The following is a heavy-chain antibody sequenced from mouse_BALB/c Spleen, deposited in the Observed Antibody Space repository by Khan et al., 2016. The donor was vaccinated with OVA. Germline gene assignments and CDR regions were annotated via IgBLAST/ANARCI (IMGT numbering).Heavy chain of an antibody. J-gene: IGHJ3*01. CDR3: ARELFDTVVATPCAY. D-gene: IGHD1-1*01. Sequence: EVELVESGGGLVKPGGSLKLSCAASGFTFSNYAMSWVRQTPEKRLEWVATISSGGSYTYYPDSVQGRFTISRDNAKNTLYLQLSSLTSEDTAIYYCARELFDTVVATPCAYWGQGTLVTVSA. V-gene: IGHV5-9-3*01. CDR1: GFTFSNYA. CDR2: ISSGGSYT.